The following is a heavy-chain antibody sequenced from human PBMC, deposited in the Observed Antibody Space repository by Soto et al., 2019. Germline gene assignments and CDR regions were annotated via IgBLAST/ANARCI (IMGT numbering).Heavy chain of an antibody. V-gene: IGHV3-30-3*01. CDR2: ISYDGSNK. Sequence: GGSLRLSCAASGFTFSSYAMHWVRQPPGKGLEGVAVISYDGSNKYYADSVKGRFTISRDNTKNTLYLQMNSLRAEDTAVYYCARAGTVTSLSEDYYYGMDVWGQGTTVTVSS. CDR3: ARAGTVTSLSEDYYYGMDV. D-gene: IGHD4-4*01. CDR1: GFTFSSYA. J-gene: IGHJ6*02.